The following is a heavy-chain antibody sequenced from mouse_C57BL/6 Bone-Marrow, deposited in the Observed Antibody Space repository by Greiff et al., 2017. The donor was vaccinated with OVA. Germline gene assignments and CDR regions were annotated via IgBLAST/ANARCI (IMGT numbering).Heavy chain of an antibody. V-gene: IGHV1-66*01. CDR3: ARESGYYDYDGGFAY. J-gene: IGHJ3*01. CDR2: IYPGSGNT. Sequence: QVQLQQSGPELVKPGASVKISCKASGYSLTSYYIHWVKQRPGQGLEWIGWIYPGSGNTKYNEKFKGKATLTADTSSSTAYMQLSSLTSEDSAVYYCARESGYYDYDGGFAYWGQGTLVTVSA. D-gene: IGHD2-4*01. CDR1: GYSLTSYY.